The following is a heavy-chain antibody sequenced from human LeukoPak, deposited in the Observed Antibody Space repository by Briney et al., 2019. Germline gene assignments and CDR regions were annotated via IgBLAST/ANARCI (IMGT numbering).Heavy chain of an antibody. CDR1: GGSISSSSYY. CDR2: IYYSGST. V-gene: IGHV4-39*07. D-gene: IGHD3-10*01. Sequence: SETLSLTCTVSGGSISSSSYYWGWIRQPPGKGLEWIGSIYYSGSTYYNPSLKSRVTISVDTSKNQFSLKLSSVTAADTAVYYCARARTLSTYGSGGYFFDYWGQGTLVTVSS. CDR3: ARARTLSTYGSGGYFFDY. J-gene: IGHJ4*02.